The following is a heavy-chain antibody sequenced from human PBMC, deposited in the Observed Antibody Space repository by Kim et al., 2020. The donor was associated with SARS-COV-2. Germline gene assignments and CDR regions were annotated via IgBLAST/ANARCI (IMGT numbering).Heavy chain of an antibody. V-gene: IGHV4-4*07. CDR3: ARAYNWNYIDAFDI. D-gene: IGHD1-7*01. Sequence: NPAPKSRVTMSVATSKNQFSLKLSSVTAADTAVYYCARAYNWNYIDAFDIWGQGTMVTVSS. J-gene: IGHJ3*02.